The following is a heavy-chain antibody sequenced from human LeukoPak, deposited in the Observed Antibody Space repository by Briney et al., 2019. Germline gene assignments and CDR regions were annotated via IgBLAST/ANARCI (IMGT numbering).Heavy chain of an antibody. Sequence: SETLSLTCTVSGGSISSDYWSWIRQPPPKGLEWIGYSYYSGSTNYNPSLKSRVTLSVDTAKNQFSLKLSSVTAADTAVYYCARLRPSGWGYYDMDVWGQGTTVTVSS. V-gene: IGHV4-59*08. CDR2: SYYSGST. J-gene: IGHJ6*02. D-gene: IGHD3-22*01. CDR3: ARLRPSGWGYYDMDV. CDR1: GGSISSDY.